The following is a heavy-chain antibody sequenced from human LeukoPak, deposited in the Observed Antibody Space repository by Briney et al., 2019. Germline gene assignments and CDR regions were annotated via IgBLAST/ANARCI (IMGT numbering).Heavy chain of an antibody. V-gene: IGHV1-69*05. CDR3: ARSARGYYDFWSGYSGAFDI. CDR1: GGTFISYA. J-gene: IGHJ3*02. D-gene: IGHD3-3*01. CDR2: IIPIFGTA. Sequence: GASVKVSCKASGGTFISYAISWVRQAPGQGLEWMGGIIPIFGTANYAQKFQGRVTITTDESTSTAYMELSSLRSEDTAVYYCARSARGYYDFWSGYSGAFDIWGQGTMVTVSS.